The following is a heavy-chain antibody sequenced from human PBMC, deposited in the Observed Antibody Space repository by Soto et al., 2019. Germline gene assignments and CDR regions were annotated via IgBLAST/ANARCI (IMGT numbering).Heavy chain of an antibody. CDR1: GGSISSSSYY. D-gene: IGHD3-3*01. CDR3: ARHEGERRFLAPQHVDY. V-gene: IGHV4-39*01. CDR2: IYYSGST. Sequence: SETLSLTCTVSGGSISSSSYYWGWIRQPPGKGLEWIGSIYYSGSTYYNPSLKSRVTISVDTSKNQFSLKLSSVTAADTAVYYCARHEGERRFLAPQHVDYWGQGTLVTVSS. J-gene: IGHJ4*02.